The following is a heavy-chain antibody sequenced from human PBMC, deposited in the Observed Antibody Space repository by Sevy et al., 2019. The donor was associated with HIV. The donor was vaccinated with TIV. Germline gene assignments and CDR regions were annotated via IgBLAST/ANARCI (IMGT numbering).Heavy chain of an antibody. V-gene: IGHV4-59*01. Sequence: SETLCLTCTVSGGSISSYYWSWIRQPPGKGLEWIGYIYYSGSTNYNPSLKSRVTISVDTSKNQFSLKLSSVTAADTAVYYCARGNRYGGSPVFDYWGQGTLVTVSS. D-gene: IGHD1-26*01. J-gene: IGHJ4*02. CDR2: IYYSGST. CDR1: GGSISSYY. CDR3: ARGNRYGGSPVFDY.